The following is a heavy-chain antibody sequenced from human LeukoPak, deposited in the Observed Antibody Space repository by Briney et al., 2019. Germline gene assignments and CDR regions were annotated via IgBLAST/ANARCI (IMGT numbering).Heavy chain of an antibody. D-gene: IGHD3-10*01. V-gene: IGHV1-8*01. Sequence: GASVKVSCKASGYTFTSYDINWVRQATGQGLEWMGWMNRNSGNTGYAQKFQGRVTMTRNTSISTAYMELSSLRSEDTAVYYCAMSSPDSSLLWFGSRAFDIWGQGTMVTVSS. CDR3: AMSSPDSSLLWFGSRAFDI. CDR1: GYTFTSYD. CDR2: MNRNSGNT. J-gene: IGHJ3*02.